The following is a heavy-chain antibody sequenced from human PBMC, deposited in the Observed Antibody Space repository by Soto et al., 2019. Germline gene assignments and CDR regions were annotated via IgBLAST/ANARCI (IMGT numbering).Heavy chain of an antibody. CDR1: GFTFSSYS. CDR2: ISSSSSYI. J-gene: IGHJ4*02. Sequence: GGSLRLSCAASGFTFSSYSMNWVRQAPGKGLEWVSSISSSSSYIYYADSVKGRFTISRDNAKNSLYLQMNSLRAEDTAVYYCARIYDSSTNYFDYWGQGTLVTVSS. D-gene: IGHD3-22*01. CDR3: ARIYDSSTNYFDY. V-gene: IGHV3-21*01.